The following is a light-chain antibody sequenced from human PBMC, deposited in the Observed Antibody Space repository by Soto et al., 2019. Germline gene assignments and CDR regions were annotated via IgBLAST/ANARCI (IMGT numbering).Light chain of an antibody. CDR2: DVS. J-gene: IGKJ5*01. CDR3: QQLNSYPIT. Sequence: AIQVTQSPSSLSASVGDRVTMTCRASQDIRGALAWYQQKSGKPPNLLIYDVSTLEGGVPSRFSGSGSGTEFTLTISSLQPEDLGYYYCQQLNSYPITFGHGTRLAS. V-gene: IGKV1-13*02. CDR1: QDIRGA.